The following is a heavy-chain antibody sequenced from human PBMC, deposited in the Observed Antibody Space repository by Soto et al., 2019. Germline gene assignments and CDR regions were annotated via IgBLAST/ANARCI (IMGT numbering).Heavy chain of an antibody. CDR2: ISAYNGNT. CDR3: ARDSGDIVVVVAATDNWFDP. CDR1: GYTFTSYG. J-gene: IGHJ5*02. V-gene: IGHV1-18*01. Sequence: QVQLVQSGAEVKKPGASVKVSCKASGYTFTSYGISWVRQAPGQGLEWMGWISAYNGNTNYAQKLQGRVTMTTDTSTSPAYMELRSLRADDTAVYYCARDSGDIVVVVAATDNWFDPWGQGTLVTVSS. D-gene: IGHD2-15*01.